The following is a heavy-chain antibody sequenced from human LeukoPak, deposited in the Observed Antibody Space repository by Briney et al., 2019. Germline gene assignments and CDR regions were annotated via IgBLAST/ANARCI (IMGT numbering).Heavy chain of an antibody. CDR1: GFTFSSYA. CDR3: ASIASPWRSSSERAVDY. V-gene: IGHV3-30*04. CDR2: MSYDGSNK. Sequence: GGSLRLSCAASGFTFSSYAMHWVRQAPGKGLEWVAVMSYDGSNKYYADSVKGRFTISRDNSKNTLYLQMNSLRAEDTAVYYCASIASPWRSSSERAVDYWGQGTLVTVSS. D-gene: IGHD6-6*01. J-gene: IGHJ4*02.